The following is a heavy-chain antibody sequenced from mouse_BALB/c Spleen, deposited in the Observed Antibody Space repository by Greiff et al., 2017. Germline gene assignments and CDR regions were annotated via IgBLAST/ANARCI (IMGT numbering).Heavy chain of an antibody. J-gene: IGHJ4*01. V-gene: IGHV1S127*01. CDR1: GYTFTSYW. Sequence: VQLQQSGAELVKPGASVKMSCKASGYTFTSYWMHWVKQRPGQGLEWIGVIDPSDSYTSYNQKFKGKATLTVDTSSSTAYMQLSSLTSEDSAVYYCTRGGGDYYAMDYWGQGTSVTVSS. CDR3: TRGGGDYYAMDY. CDR2: IDPSDSYT.